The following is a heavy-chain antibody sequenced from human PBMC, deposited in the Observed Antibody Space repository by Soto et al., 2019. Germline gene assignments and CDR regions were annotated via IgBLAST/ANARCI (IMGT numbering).Heavy chain of an antibody. V-gene: IGHV1-2*02. CDR3: VRGRHITIFGAVVLPFDY. D-gene: IGHD3-3*01. CDR2: INPNSGAT. CDR1: GYIFTDYY. J-gene: IGHJ4*02. Sequence: QVQLVQSGAEMKKPGASVEVSCKASGYIFTDYYMHWVRQAPGQGPEWMGWINPNSGATNFEEKFQDRVTMTRDKSISTAYMEVRRLTSDDTAIYYCVRGRHITIFGAVVLPFDYWGQGSLVTVSS.